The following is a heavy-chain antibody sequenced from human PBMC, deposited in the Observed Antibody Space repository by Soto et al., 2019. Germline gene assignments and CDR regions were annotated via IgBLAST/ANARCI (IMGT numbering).Heavy chain of an antibody. CDR1: GGSISSYY. V-gene: IGHV4-59*08. CDR3: ARSRGAYDYGDYEWKNRHYYYYYMDV. Sequence: SETLSLTCTVSGGSISSYYWSWIRQPPGKGLEWIGYIYYSGSTNYNPSLKSRVTISVDTSKNQFSLKLSSVTAADTAVYYCARSRGAYDYGDYEWKNRHYYYYYMDVWGKGTTVTV. CDR2: IYYSGST. J-gene: IGHJ6*03. D-gene: IGHD4-17*01.